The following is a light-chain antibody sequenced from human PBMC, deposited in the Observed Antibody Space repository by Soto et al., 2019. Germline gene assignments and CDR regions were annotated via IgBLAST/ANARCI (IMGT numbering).Light chain of an antibody. J-gene: IGLJ3*02. CDR3: QSYDNSLSGSWV. CDR1: SSNIGAGFD. Sequence: QSVLTQPPSVSGAPGQRVTISCTGSSSNIGAGFDVHWYHQIAGTAPKLLIYGNSNRPSGVPDRFSGSKSGTSASLAINGLQAEDEANYYCQSYDNSLSGSWVFGGGTKLPVL. CDR2: GNS. V-gene: IGLV1-40*01.